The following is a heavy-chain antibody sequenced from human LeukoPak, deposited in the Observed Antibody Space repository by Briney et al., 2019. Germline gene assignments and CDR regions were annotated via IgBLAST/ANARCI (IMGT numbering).Heavy chain of an antibody. V-gene: IGHV4-61*01. Sequence: PSETLSLTCTVSGGSISSSSYYWGWIRQPPGKGLEWIGQVYYNGTPRHNPHFKSRVTISIDTSKKQFSLKLSSVTAADTAVYFCARDLGGSPYYYGLDVWGLGLTVTVSS. CDR1: GGSISSSSYY. D-gene: IGHD1-26*01. CDR3: ARDLGGSPYYYGLDV. J-gene: IGHJ6*02. CDR2: VYYNGTP.